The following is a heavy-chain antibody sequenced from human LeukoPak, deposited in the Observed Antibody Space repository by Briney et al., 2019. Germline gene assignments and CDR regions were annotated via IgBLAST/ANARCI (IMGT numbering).Heavy chain of an antibody. D-gene: IGHD3-3*01. CDR1: GFTFSSYA. J-gene: IGHJ4*02. CDR2: ISGSGGST. Sequence: GGSLRLSCAASGFTFSSYAMSWVRQAPGKGLEWVSAISGSGGSTYYADSVKGRFTISRDNSKNTLYLQMNSLRAEDTAVYYCAKDRAITIFGAVINYFDYWGQGTLVTVSS. V-gene: IGHV3-23*01. CDR3: AKDRAITIFGAVINYFDY.